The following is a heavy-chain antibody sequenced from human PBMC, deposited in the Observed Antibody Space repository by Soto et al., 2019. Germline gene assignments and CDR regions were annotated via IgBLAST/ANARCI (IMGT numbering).Heavy chain of an antibody. D-gene: IGHD2-15*01. V-gene: IGHV1-69*02. J-gene: IGHJ6*04. Sequence: QVQLVQSGAEVKKPGSSVKVSCKASGGTFSRYTISWVRQAPGQGLEWMGRIIPILDIPNDEQNFQGRVTITADKSRSKALMALSGPKPKDTAVYDCGSHFTGRLVLGASPPGRSNHGWDVWGKGTTVTDSS. CDR2: IIPILDIP. CDR1: GGTFSRYT. CDR3: GSHFTGRLVLGASPPGRSNHGWDV.